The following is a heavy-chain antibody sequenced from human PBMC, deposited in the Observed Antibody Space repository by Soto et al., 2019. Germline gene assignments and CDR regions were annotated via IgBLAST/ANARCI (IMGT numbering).Heavy chain of an antibody. J-gene: IGHJ3*02. CDR1: GYSFTTYW. Sequence: GESLKISCKGSGYSFTTYWLGWVRQMPGKGLEWVGIIYPRDSDTKYSPSFQGQVTISADKSISTAYLHWSSLKASDTAMYYCARHYGQHDAFDIWGQGTLVTVSS. V-gene: IGHV5-51*01. D-gene: IGHD2-2*01. CDR3: ARHYGQHDAFDI. CDR2: IYPRDSDT.